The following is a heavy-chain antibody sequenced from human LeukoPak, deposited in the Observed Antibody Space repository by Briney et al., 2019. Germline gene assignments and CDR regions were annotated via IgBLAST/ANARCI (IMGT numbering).Heavy chain of an antibody. D-gene: IGHD6-19*01. J-gene: IGHJ4*02. CDR3: ARDKEKQWLAYFDY. V-gene: IGHV3-48*03. CDR1: GFTFSSYE. CDR2: ISSSGSTI. Sequence: GGSLRLSCAASGFTFSSYEMNWVRQAPGKGLEWVSYISSSGSTIYYADSVKGRFTISRDNANNSLYLQMNSLRAEDTAVYYCARDKEKQWLAYFDYWGQGTLVTVSS.